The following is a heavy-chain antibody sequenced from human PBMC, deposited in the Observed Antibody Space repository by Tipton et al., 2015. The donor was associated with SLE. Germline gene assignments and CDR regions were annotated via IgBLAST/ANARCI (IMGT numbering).Heavy chain of an antibody. Sequence: TLSLTCAVSGFSISSGYYWGWIRQPPGKGLEWIGSIYYSGSTYYNPSLKSRVTISVDTSKNQFSLKLSSVTAADTAVYYCARALIAAAGAYFDYWGQGTLLTVSS. CDR3: ARALIAAAGAYFDY. CDR1: GFSISSGYY. D-gene: IGHD6-13*01. J-gene: IGHJ4*02. CDR2: IYYSGST. V-gene: IGHV4-38-2*01.